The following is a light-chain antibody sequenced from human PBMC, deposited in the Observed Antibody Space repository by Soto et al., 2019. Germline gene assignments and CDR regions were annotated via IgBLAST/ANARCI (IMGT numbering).Light chain of an antibody. Sequence: EIVLTQSPATLSLSPGETATLSCRASQNIRNYLAWYQQKPGQSPRLLIIDASKRATGIPARFSGSGTGTDFTLTISSLEPEDFAVYYCQQRSDWISFGGGTKVEV. V-gene: IGKV3-11*01. J-gene: IGKJ4*01. CDR2: DAS. CDR1: QNIRNY. CDR3: QQRSDWIS.